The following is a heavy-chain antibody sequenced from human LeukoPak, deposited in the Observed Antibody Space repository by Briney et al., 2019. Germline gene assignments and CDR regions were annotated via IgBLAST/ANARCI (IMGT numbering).Heavy chain of an antibody. V-gene: IGHV4-59*01. D-gene: IGHD5-24*01. CDR2: ISYIGST. J-gene: IGHJ4*02. Sequence: PSETLSLTCTVAGGSLSVYYWSWIRQPPGNGREWIGYISYIGSTTFNPSLKSRVTISVDTSKNQFSLKMSSVTAADTAVYFCARYGMATIQFFASWGPGTLFTVSS. CDR3: ARYGMATIQFFAS. CDR1: GGSLSVYY.